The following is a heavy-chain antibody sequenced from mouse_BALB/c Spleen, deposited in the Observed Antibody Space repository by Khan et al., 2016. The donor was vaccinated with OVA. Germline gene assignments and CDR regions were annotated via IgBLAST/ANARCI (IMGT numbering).Heavy chain of an antibody. CDR1: GFTFSSFG. CDR2: ISSGNSTI. Sequence: EVELVEPGGGLVQPGGSRKLSCAASGFTFSSFGMHWVRQAPEKGLEWVAYISSGNSTIYYADTVKGRFTISRDNPKNTLILQMTSLRSEDTAMYYCARSRWAYWGQGTLVTGSA. CDR3: ARSRWAY. J-gene: IGHJ3*01. V-gene: IGHV5-17*02.